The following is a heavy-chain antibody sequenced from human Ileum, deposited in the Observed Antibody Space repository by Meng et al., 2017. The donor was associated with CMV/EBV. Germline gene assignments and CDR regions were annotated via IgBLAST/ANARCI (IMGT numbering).Heavy chain of an antibody. Sequence: SETLSLTCTVSGGSISSSSYYWGWIRQPPGKGLEWIGSIYYSGSTYYNPSLKSRVTISVDTSKNQFSLKLSSVTAADTAVYYCARHLGEVATMKVDYYYGMDVWGQGTTVTVSS. J-gene: IGHJ6*02. CDR3: ARHLGEVATMKVDYYYGMDV. CDR1: GGSISSSSYY. V-gene: IGHV4-39*01. D-gene: IGHD5-24*01. CDR2: IYYSGST.